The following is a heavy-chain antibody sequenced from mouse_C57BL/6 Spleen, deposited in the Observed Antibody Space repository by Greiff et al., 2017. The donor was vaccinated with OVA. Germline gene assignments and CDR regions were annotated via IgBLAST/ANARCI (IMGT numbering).Heavy chain of an antibody. V-gene: IGHV1-76*01. CDR2: IYPGSGNT. D-gene: IGHD2-12*01. CDR1: GYTFTDYY. Sequence: QVQLQQSGAELVRPGASVKLSCKASGYTFTDYYINWVKQRPGQGLEWIARIYPGSGNTYYNEKFKGKATLTAEKSSSTAYMQLSSLTSEDSAVYFCARDSLDYWGQGTTLTVSS. CDR3: ARDSLDY. J-gene: IGHJ2*01.